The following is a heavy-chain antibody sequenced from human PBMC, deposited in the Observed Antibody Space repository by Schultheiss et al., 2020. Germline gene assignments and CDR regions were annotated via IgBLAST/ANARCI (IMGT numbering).Heavy chain of an antibody. V-gene: IGHV1-69*06. CDR3: AGGLFGVVTLDYYYYGMDV. J-gene: IGHJ6*04. Sequence: SVKVSCKASGGTFSSYAISWVRQAPGQGLEWMGGIIPIFGTANYAQKFQGRVTITADKSTSTAYMELSSLRSEDTAVYYCAGGLFGVVTLDYYYYGMDVGGTGTTVTVAS. D-gene: IGHD3-3*01. CDR2: IIPIFGTA. CDR1: GGTFSSYA.